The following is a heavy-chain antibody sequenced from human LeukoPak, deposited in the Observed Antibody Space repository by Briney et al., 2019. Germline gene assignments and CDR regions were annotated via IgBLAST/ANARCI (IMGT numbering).Heavy chain of an antibody. D-gene: IGHD4-17*01. CDR2: IRSDGSNK. V-gene: IGHV3-30*02. J-gene: IGHJ6*03. Sequence: PGGSLRLSCAASGFTFSSYEMNWVRQAPGKGLEWVTFIRSDGSNKYYADSVKGRFTISRDNSKNTLYLQMNSLRAEDTAVYYCAKASDDRTVTTNVYYYYYMDVWGKGTTVIISS. CDR1: GFTFSSYE. CDR3: AKASDDRTVTTNVYYYYYMDV.